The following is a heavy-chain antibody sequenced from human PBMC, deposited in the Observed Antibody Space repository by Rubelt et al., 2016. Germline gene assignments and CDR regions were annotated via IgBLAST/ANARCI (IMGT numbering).Heavy chain of an antibody. J-gene: IGHJ4*02. CDR1: GGTFSSYA. D-gene: IGHD6-6*01. CDR2: IIPVFGTA. V-gene: IGHV1-69*01. CDR3: ATTIAIRPYYFDY. Sequence: QVQLVQSGAEVKKPGSSVKVSCKASGGTFSSYAISWVRQAPGQGLEWMGGIIPVFGTANYAQKFQGRSTMTADESTRPACMELSSLGSEDTAVYYCATTIAIRPYYFDYWGQGTLVTVSS.